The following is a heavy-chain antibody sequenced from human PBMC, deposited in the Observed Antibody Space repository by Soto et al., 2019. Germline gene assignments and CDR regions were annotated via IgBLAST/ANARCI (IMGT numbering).Heavy chain of an antibody. J-gene: IGHJ4*02. V-gene: IGHV3-7*03. D-gene: IGHD4-17*01. CDR2: IEQDGSEK. Sequence: GGSLRLSCTTSGFRFSSFWMIWVRQAPGKGLEWVAIIEQDGSEKHYVDSVKGRFTVSRDNAEKSLYLQMDSLRPDDTAVYYCVRGYSDYTDYFDYWGQGALVTVSS. CDR1: GFRFSSFW. CDR3: VRGYSDYTDYFDY.